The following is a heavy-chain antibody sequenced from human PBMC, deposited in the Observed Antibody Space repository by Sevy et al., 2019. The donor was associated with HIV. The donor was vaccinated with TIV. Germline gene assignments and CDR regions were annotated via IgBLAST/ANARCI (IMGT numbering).Heavy chain of an antibody. D-gene: IGHD2-8*01. V-gene: IGHV3-21*01. CDR2: ISTESTYI. CDR3: ARINCTNGVCFQGYYYYAMDV. J-gene: IGHJ6*02. Sequence: GGSPRLSCAASGFTFRSYSMNWVRQAPGKGLEWISSISTESTYIYYADSLKGRFTISRDNAKNSLFLQMNSLRAEDTAVYYCARINCTNGVCFQGYYYYAMDVWGQGTTVTVSS. CDR1: GFTFRSYS.